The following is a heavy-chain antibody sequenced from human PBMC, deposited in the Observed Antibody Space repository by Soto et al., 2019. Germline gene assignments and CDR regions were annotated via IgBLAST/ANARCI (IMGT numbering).Heavy chain of an antibody. D-gene: IGHD4-17*01. CDR1: GFTFSSYA. J-gene: IGHJ6*03. Sequence: EVQLLESGGGLVQPGGSLRLSCAASGFTFSSYAMSWVRQAPGKGLEWVSAISGSGGSTYYADSVKGRFTISRDNSENTQYLQMNSLRAEDTAVYYCAKCVAGGGDYVSPLGIYYYYYMDVWGKGTTVTVSS. CDR2: ISGSGGST. CDR3: AKCVAGGGDYVSPLGIYYYYYMDV. V-gene: IGHV3-23*01.